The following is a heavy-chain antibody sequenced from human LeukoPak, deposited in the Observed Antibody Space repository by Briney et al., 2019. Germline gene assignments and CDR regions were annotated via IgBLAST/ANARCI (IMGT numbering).Heavy chain of an antibody. Sequence: SETLSLTCTVSGGSISSSSYYWGWIRQPPGKGLEWIGSIYYSGSTYYNPSLKSRVTISVDTSKNQFSLNLSSVTAADTAVYYCARGLFRGPSYFDYWGQGTLVTVSS. V-gene: IGHV4-39*07. J-gene: IGHJ4*02. CDR1: GGSISSSSYY. CDR3: ARGLFRGPSYFDY. CDR2: IYYSGST. D-gene: IGHD2-21*01.